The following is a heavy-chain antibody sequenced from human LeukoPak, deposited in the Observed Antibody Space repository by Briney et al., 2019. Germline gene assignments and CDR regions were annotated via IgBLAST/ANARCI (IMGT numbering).Heavy chain of an antibody. CDR2: ISSGSHTI. CDR3: ARGALLAGMDV. D-gene: IGHD2-15*01. J-gene: IGHJ6*02. CDR1: GFTFSNAW. V-gene: IGHV3-11*01. Sequence: PGGSLRLSCAASGFTFSNAWMSWVRQAPGKGLEWVSFISSGSHTIYHADSVKGRFTVSRDNAKNSLYLQMNNLRVEDTAVYYCARGALLAGMDVWGQGTTVTVSS.